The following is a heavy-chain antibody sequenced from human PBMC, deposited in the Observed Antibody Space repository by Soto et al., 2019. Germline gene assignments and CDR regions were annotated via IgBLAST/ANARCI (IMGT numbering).Heavy chain of an antibody. V-gene: IGHV3-33*01. Sequence: QVQLVESGGGVVQPGRSLRLSCAASGFTFSNYGMQWVRQAPGKGLEWVAVIWFDGSNKYYADSVKGRFTISRDNSENTLYLQMDSLKDEDTAVYYCARDHTYGSGTSYGHNWFDPWGQGTLVTVSS. CDR1: GFTFSNYG. J-gene: IGHJ5*02. D-gene: IGHD3-10*01. CDR3: ARDHTYGSGTSYGHNWFDP. CDR2: IWFDGSNK.